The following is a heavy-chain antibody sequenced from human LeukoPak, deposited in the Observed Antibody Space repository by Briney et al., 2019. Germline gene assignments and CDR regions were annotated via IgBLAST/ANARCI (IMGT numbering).Heavy chain of an antibody. V-gene: IGHV4-59*11. CDR1: GGSISSHC. CDR2: IYYSGST. J-gene: IGHJ4*02. Sequence: SETLSLTCTVSGGSISSHCWSWVRQPPGKGLEWIGYIYYSGSTNYNPSLKSRVTISVDTSKNQFSLKLSSVTAADTAVYYCARGVSGYYLRRADLGFDYWGQGTLVTVSS. CDR3: ARGVSGYYLRRADLGFDY. D-gene: IGHD3-22*01.